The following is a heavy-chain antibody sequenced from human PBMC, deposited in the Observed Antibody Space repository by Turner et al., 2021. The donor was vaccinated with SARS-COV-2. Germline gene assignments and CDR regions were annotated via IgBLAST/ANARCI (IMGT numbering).Heavy chain of an antibody. V-gene: IGHV1-2*02. CDR1: RCTFTGYY. D-gene: IGHD5-18*01. CDR3: ARKATAMFTGPRTATAAGFDP. CDR2: INPKRGGT. J-gene: IGHJ5*02. Sequence: QLQLVRSGAAVTKPGASVTVPCKASRCTFTGYYIHWVRQAPGQGVGWMGWINPKRGGTINAKKFKGRVTMTRDTSVSTAYMELSRLRYDDTAVYYCARKATAMFTGPRTATAAGFDPWGQGTLVTVSS.